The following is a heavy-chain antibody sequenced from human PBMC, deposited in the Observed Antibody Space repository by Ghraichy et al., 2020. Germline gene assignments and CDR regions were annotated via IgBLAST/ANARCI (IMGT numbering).Heavy chain of an antibody. CDR2: ISSLGSHK. V-gene: IGHV3-21*01. Sequence: GGSLRLSCVASGFSLNDYSMNWVRQAPGKGLEWVSSISSLGSHKYNADSVRGRFTISRDNVKNSLYLQLNSLRAEDTAVYYCARTFCGSISCYSFDSWGQGTLVTVSS. D-gene: IGHD2-2*01. CDR3: ARTFCGSISCYSFDS. CDR1: GFSLNDYS. J-gene: IGHJ4*02.